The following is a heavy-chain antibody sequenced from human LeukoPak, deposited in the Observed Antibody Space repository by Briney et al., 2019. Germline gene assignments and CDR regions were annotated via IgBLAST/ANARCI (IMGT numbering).Heavy chain of an antibody. D-gene: IGHD3-22*01. CDR1: GYTFTGYH. V-gene: IGHV1-2*02. Sequence: ASVKVSCKASGYTFTGYHMHWVRQAPGKGLEWMGWINPNSGGTNYAQKFQGRVTMTRDTSISTAYMELSRLRSDDTAVYYCARGTGYDSSGYDNWFDPWGQGTLVTVSS. CDR2: INPNSGGT. CDR3: ARGTGYDSSGYDNWFDP. J-gene: IGHJ5*02.